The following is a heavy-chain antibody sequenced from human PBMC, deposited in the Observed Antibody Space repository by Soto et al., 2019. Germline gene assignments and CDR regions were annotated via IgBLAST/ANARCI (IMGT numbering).Heavy chain of an antibody. V-gene: IGHV3-23*01. J-gene: IGHJ5*01. CDR2: RSGSGSDT. CDR3: ATQKWLRYEAPDS. D-gene: IGHD5-12*01. Sequence: GGSLRLSCAASRFVFGNSAMSCVRQATGEGLEWVSARSGSGSDTYYTDSVKGRFAISRNNFNKTLFLQMGSLRAEDTPVYYCATQKWLRYEAPDSWGQGTLVTVSS. CDR1: RFVFGNSA.